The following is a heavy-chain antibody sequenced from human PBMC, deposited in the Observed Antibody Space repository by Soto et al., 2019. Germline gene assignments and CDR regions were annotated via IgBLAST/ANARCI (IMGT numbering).Heavy chain of an antibody. CDR2: IRRNADGGKT. V-gene: IGHV3-15*07. J-gene: IGHJ6*02. CDR3: NRDRDCTNGICHQSPYYNGMDV. Sequence: GGSLRLSCAASGFTFNSAWMNWVRQAPGKGLEWVGRIRRNADGGKTAYTAPVSGRFTISRDDSKNTLYLQINSLRIEDTAVYYCNRDRDCTNGICHQSPYYNGMDVWGPGTTVTVSS. D-gene: IGHD2-8*01. CDR1: GFTFNSAW.